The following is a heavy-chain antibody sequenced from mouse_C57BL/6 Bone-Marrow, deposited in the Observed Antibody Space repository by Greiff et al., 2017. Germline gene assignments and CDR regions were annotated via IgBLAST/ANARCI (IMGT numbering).Heavy chain of an antibody. J-gene: IGHJ3*01. V-gene: IGHV2-6-1*01. CDR1: GFSLTSYG. CDR3: VRHGGNDGFAY. D-gene: IGHD1-1*02. CDR2: IWSGGST. Sequence: VQLQESGPGLVAPSQSLSITCTVSGFSLTSYGVHWVRQPPGKGLEWLVVIWSGGSTTYNSALNSSLSISNDNSKSQVCLKMNSLQQHDTAMYYCVRHGGNDGFAYWGQGTLVTVSA.